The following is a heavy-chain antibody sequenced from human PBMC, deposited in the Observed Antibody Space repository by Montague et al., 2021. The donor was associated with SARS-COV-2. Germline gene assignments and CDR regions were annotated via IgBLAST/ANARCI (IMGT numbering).Heavy chain of an antibody. CDR3: ARGYNYGPFDC. CDR2: VTRNGGTT. V-gene: IGHV3-20*04. J-gene: IGHJ4*02. D-gene: IGHD5-18*01. Sequence: SLRLSCADSGVTFGDYGMSWVRQAPGKGLEWVSGVTRNGGTTGYAASVKGRFTISRDNAKNSLYLQINSLRAEDTALYYCARGYNYGPFDCWGQGTLVTVSS. CDR1: GVTFGDYG.